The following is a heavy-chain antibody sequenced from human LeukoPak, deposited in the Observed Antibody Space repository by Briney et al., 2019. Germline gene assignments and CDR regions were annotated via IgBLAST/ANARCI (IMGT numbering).Heavy chain of an antibody. Sequence: SETLSLTCTVSGGSISSYYWSLIRQPPGKGLEWIGYIYYSGSTNYNPSLKSRVTISVDTSKNQFSLKLSSVTAADTAVYYCARMGNYPLYYYYYGMDVWGQGTTVTVSS. J-gene: IGHJ6*02. D-gene: IGHD1-7*01. V-gene: IGHV4-59*08. CDR2: IYYSGST. CDR1: GGSISSYY. CDR3: ARMGNYPLYYYYYGMDV.